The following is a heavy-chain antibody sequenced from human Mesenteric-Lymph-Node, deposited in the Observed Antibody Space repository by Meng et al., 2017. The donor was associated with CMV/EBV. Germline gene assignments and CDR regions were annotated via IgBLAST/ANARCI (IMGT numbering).Heavy chain of an antibody. CDR3: ARRHGGISSQYYYYGMDV. D-gene: IGHD3-16*01. V-gene: IGHV4-34*01. CDR2: MNQSGST. J-gene: IGHJ6*02. Sequence: SFSGYYWSRIRQPPGKGLERMGEMNQSGSTNYNPTLKSRVTIAVDTSKNQFSLKLSSVTAADTAVYYCARRHGGISSQYYYYGMDVWGQGTTVTVSS. CDR1: SFSGYY.